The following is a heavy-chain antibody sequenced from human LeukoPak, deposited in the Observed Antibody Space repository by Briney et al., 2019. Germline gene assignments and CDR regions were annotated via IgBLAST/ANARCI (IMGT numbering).Heavy chain of an antibody. Sequence: GGSLSPSCAASGFIFSNYAMHWVRHAPGKGVEWVTIISSDGRNKYYADSVLGRFIFSRDNSKNTLYLQMNSLTAEDTAVYYCARDTRTTSDWYGLDYWGQGTLVTVSS. CDR2: ISSDGRNK. D-gene: IGHD6-19*01. CDR1: GFIFSNYA. V-gene: IGHV3-30*04. CDR3: ARDTRTTSDWYGLDY. J-gene: IGHJ4*02.